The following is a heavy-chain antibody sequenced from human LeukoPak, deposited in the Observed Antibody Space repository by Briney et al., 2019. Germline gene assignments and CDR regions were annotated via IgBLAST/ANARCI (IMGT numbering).Heavy chain of an antibody. Sequence: GASVKVSCKASGYTFTSYDINWVRQATGQGLEWMGWMNPNSGNTGYAQKFQGRVTMTRNTSISTAYMELSNLRSEDTAVYYCARAPYQLLPFDYWGQGTLVTVSS. J-gene: IGHJ4*02. V-gene: IGHV1-8*01. CDR3: ARAPYQLLPFDY. CDR1: GYTFTSYD. CDR2: MNPNSGNT. D-gene: IGHD2-2*01.